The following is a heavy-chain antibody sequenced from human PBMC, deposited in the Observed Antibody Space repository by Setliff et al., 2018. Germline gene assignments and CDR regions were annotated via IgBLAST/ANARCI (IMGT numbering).Heavy chain of an antibody. CDR2: INPSSGGT. V-gene: IGHV1-2*06. D-gene: IGHD6-6*01. Sequence: ASVKVSCKAFRYTFNDYYIHRVRQTPGQGLEWMGRINPSSGGTDDAQNFLGRVTMTRDTAISTAYMELSRLTSDDTAVYYCARAEYTSSSLYYYMDVWGKGTTVTVSS. J-gene: IGHJ6*03. CDR3: ARAEYTSSSLYYYMDV. CDR1: RYTFNDYY.